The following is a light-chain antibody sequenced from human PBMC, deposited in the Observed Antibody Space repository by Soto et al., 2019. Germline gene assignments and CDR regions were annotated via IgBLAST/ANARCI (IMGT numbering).Light chain of an antibody. V-gene: IGLV1-44*01. CDR3: AAWDASLNGYV. CDR2: SYD. Sequence: SALTQPPSASGSPGQRVTISCSTSSSNIGGNTVNWYQQVPGTAPKLLIYSYDQRPSGVPDRFSGSKSGTSASLAISGLQSEDEADYYCAAWDASLNGYVFGTGTKVTVL. CDR1: SSNIGGNT. J-gene: IGLJ1*01.